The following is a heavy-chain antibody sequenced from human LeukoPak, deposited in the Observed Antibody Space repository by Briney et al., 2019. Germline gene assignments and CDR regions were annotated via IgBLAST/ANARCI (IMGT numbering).Heavy chain of an antibody. CDR3: AKGCCVWGSYRYFDY. V-gene: IGHV4-31*11. J-gene: IGHJ4*02. Sequence: SENLSLTCAVSGDSISSAGYYWSWVRQHPGTGLEWIGFLYYSGSTFYSPSLRSRLTISRDTSRNQFSLTLRSVTAADTAVYYCAKGCCVWGSYRYFDYWGQGTLVTVSS. CDR1: GDSISSAGYY. D-gene: IGHD3-16*02. CDR2: LYYSGST.